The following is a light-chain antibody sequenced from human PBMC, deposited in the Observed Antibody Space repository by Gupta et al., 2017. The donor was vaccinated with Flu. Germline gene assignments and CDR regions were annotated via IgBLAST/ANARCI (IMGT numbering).Light chain of an antibody. Sequence: VGDGVTITCRASQSISGWLAWYQQKPGKAPKLLIYKASSLESGVPSRFSGSGSGTEFTLTISSLQPDDFATYYCQQYNTYSGFGQGTKVEIK. CDR1: QSISGW. J-gene: IGKJ1*01. CDR2: KAS. CDR3: QQYNTYSG. V-gene: IGKV1-5*03.